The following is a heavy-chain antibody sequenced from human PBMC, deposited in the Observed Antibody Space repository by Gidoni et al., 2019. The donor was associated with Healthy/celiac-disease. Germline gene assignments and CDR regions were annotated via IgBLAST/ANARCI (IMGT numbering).Heavy chain of an antibody. CDR3: AREGRSYSGYKRGVYYDYGMDV. V-gene: IGHV3-7*01. CDR2: IKQDGSEK. CDR1: GFTFSSYW. Sequence: EVQLVESGGGLVQPGGSLRLSCAASGFTFSSYWMSWVRQAPGKGLEWVANIKQDGSEKYYVDSVKGRFTISRDNAKNSRYLQMNSLRAEDTAVYYCAREGRSYSGYKRGVYYDYGMDVWGQGTTVTVSS. J-gene: IGHJ6*02. D-gene: IGHD5-12*01.